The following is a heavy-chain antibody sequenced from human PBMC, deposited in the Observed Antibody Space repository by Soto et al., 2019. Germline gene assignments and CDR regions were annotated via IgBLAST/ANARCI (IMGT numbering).Heavy chain of an antibody. CDR1: GFTFDDYA. CDR2: ISWNSGSI. V-gene: IGHV3-9*01. J-gene: IGHJ6*02. Sequence: GGSLRLSCAASGFTFDDYAMHWVRQAPGKGLEWVSGISWNSGSIGYADSVKGRFTISRDNAKNSLYLQMNSLRAEDTALYYCAKDLGCSSTSCYYGMDVWGQGTTVTVSS. D-gene: IGHD2-2*01. CDR3: AKDLGCSSTSCYYGMDV.